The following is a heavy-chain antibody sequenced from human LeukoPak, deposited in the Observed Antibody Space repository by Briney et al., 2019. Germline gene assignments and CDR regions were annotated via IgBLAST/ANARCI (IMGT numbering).Heavy chain of an antibody. CDR1: GGSISSHY. Sequence: SDTLSLTCTVSGGSISSHYWSWIRQPPGKGLEWIGYNSYSGSTNYNPSLKSRVNISVDTSKNQFSLKLSSVTAADTAVYYCARYDYGDYLDYWGQGTLVTVSS. D-gene: IGHD4-17*01. CDR3: ARYDYGDYLDY. CDR2: NSYSGST. J-gene: IGHJ4*02. V-gene: IGHV4-59*08.